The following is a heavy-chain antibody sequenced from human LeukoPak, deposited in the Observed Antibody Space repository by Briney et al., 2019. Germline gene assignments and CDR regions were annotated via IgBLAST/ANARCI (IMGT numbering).Heavy chain of an antibody. J-gene: IGHJ4*02. D-gene: IGHD5-18*01. V-gene: IGHV4-34*01. CDR2: INHSGST. CDR1: GGSFSGYY. Sequence: SSETLSLTCAVYGGSFSGYYWSWIRQPPGKGLEWIGEINHSGSTNYNPSLKSRVTISLDTSKNQFSLKVSSVTAADTAVYFCARQQLWLRRFDNWGQGTLVTVSS. CDR3: ARQQLWLRRFDN.